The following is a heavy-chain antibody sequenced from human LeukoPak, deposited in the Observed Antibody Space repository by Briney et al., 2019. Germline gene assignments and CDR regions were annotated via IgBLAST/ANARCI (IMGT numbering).Heavy chain of an antibody. D-gene: IGHD2-2*01. CDR2: IYTSGST. J-gene: IGHJ6*03. CDR3: ARGFRVVVPAASHYYYYYMDV. CDR1: GGSISSYY. V-gene: IGHV4-4*09. Sequence: SETLSLTCTVSGGSISSYYWSWIRQPPGKGLEWIGYIYTSGSTNYNPSLKSRVTISVDTSKNQFSLKLSSVTAADTAVYYCARGFRVVVPAASHYYYYYMDVWGKGTTVTVSS.